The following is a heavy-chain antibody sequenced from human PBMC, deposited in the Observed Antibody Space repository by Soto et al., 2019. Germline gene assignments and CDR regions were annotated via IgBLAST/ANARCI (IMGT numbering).Heavy chain of an antibody. Sequence: PGGSLRLSCAASGFTFSDYYMSWIRQAPGKGLEWVSYISSSGSTIYYADSVKGRFTISRDNAKNSLYLQMNSLRAEDTAVYYCARAPVSTTVSSPKDYWGQGTLVTVSS. CDR2: ISSSGSTI. D-gene: IGHD4-17*01. V-gene: IGHV3-11*01. CDR3: ARAPVSTTVSSPKDY. CDR1: GFTFSDYY. J-gene: IGHJ4*02.